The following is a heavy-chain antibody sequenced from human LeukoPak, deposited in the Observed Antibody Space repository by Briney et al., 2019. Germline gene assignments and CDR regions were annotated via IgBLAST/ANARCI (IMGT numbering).Heavy chain of an antibody. Sequence: GGSLRLSCSASGISISDYGMSWVRQAPGKGLEWLSYVTMNSVTLYAESVKGRFTTSRDNDKNSVYLQLNSLRDEDTAVYYCTRGRYQFLGPNDCWGQGSLVSVSS. J-gene: IGHJ4*02. D-gene: IGHD1-14*01. CDR1: GISISDYG. V-gene: IGHV3-69-1*01. CDR2: VTMNSVT. CDR3: TRGRYQFLGPNDC.